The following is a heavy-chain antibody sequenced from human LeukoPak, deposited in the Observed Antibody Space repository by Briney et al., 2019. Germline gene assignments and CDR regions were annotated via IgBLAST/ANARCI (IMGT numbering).Heavy chain of an antibody. V-gene: IGHV3-23*01. CDR1: GFTFSSYA. CDR2: ISGSGGST. D-gene: IGHD2-15*01. CDR3: AKDGAGYCSGGSCYPLDY. Sequence: GSLRLSCAASGFTFSSYAMSWVRQAPGKGLEWVSAISGSGGSTYYADSVKGRFTISRDNSKNTLYLQMNSLRAEDTAVYYCAKDGAGYCSGGSCYPLDYWGQGTLVTVSS. J-gene: IGHJ4*02.